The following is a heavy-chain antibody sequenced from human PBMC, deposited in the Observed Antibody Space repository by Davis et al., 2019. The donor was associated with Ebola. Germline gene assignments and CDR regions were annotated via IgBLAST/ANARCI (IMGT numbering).Heavy chain of an antibody. CDR1: GFTFSDYY. CDR3: TTSYYDFWSGPYYYYYGMDV. J-gene: IGHJ6*02. V-gene: IGHV3-15*01. D-gene: IGHD3-3*01. CDR2: IKSKTDGGTT. Sequence: GESLKISCAASGFTFSDYYMSWIRQAPGKGLEWVGRIKSKTDGGTTDYAAPVKGRFTISRDDSKNTLYLQMNSLKTEDTAVYYCTTSYYDFWSGPYYYYYGMDVWGQGTTVTVSS.